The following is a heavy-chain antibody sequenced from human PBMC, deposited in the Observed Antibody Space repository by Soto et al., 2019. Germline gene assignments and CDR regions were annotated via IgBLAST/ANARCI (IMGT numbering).Heavy chain of an antibody. J-gene: IGHJ6*03. V-gene: IGHV4-39*07. Sequence: SETLSLTCTVSGGSISSSSYYLGWIRQPPGRGLEWIGNIYYSGTTYYNPSLKSRVTISVDTSKNQFSLKLSSVTAADTAVYYCAREEVYSSSAAPYYYYYMDVWGKGITVTVSS. CDR1: GGSISSSSYY. CDR2: IYYSGTT. CDR3: AREEVYSSSAAPYYYYYMDV. D-gene: IGHD6-6*01.